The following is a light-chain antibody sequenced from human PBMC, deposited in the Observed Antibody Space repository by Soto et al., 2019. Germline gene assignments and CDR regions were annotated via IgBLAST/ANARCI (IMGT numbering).Light chain of an antibody. V-gene: IGLV2-18*02. CDR3: SSYLGSSVV. CDR1: SNDVGTYNR. CDR2: EVS. Sequence: QSVLTQPPSVSGSPGQSVTISCTGTSNDVGTYNRVSWYQQPPGTAPKLMIYEVSNRPSGVPDRFSGSRSGNTASLTISGLQAEDEADYYCSSYLGSSVVFGGGTKLTVL. J-gene: IGLJ2*01.